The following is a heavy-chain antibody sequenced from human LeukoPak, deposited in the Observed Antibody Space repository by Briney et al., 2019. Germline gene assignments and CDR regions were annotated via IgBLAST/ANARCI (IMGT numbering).Heavy chain of an antibody. J-gene: IGHJ6*03. CDR1: GYTFTSYD. V-gene: IGHV1-8*01. CDR3: AAASPRYYYYYYMDV. CDR2: MNPNSGNT. Sequence: GSVKVSCKASGYTFTSYDINWVRQATGKGLEWMGWMNPNSGNTGYAQKFQGRVTMTRNTSISTAYMELSSLRSEDTAVYYCAAASPRYYYYYYMDVWGKGTTVTVSS. D-gene: IGHD6-25*01.